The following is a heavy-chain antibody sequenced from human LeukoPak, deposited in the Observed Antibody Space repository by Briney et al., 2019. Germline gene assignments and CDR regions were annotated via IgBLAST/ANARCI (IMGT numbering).Heavy chain of an antibody. J-gene: IGHJ6*02. D-gene: IGHD3-16*01. V-gene: IGHV3-30*04. CDR1: GFTFRNYA. CDR3: ASESVSGTFGGGGMDV. Sequence: GGSLRLSCVGSGFTFRNYAMHWVRQAPGKGLEWVEIISYDGSKKYFADSVKVRFTISRDNSKKTVSLQMNSLRTEDTAVYYCASESVSGTFGGGGMDVWGLGTTVTVSS. CDR2: ISYDGSKK.